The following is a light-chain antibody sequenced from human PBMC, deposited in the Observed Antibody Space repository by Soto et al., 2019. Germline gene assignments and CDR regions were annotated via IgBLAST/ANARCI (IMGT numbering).Light chain of an antibody. CDR1: SSDVGGYDY. V-gene: IGLV2-8*01. CDR3: ISYAGSKNLV. Sequence: QSVLTQPPSASGSPGQSVTISCAGTSSDVGGYDYVSWYQQHPGKAPKLMIFEVSKRPSGVPDRFSGSKSGNTASLTVSGLQAEDEADYYCISYAGSKNLVFGGGTKLTVL. J-gene: IGLJ3*02. CDR2: EVS.